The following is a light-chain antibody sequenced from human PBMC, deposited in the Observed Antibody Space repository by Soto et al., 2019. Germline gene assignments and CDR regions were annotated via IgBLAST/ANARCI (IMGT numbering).Light chain of an antibody. Sequence: EIGMTQSPATLSVSPGGRATLSCRASQSISGTLAWYQQKPGQAPRPLIYGASSRATGIPDRFSGSGSGTDFTLTISRLEPEDFAVYYCQQYGSSPETFGQGTKLDIK. V-gene: IGKV3-20*01. CDR1: QSISGT. CDR3: QQYGSSPET. CDR2: GAS. J-gene: IGKJ1*01.